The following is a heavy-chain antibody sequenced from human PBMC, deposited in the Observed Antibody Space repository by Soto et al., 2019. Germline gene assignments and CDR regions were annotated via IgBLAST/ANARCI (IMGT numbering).Heavy chain of an antibody. CDR2: ISYSGST. J-gene: IGHJ4*02. D-gene: IGHD2-15*01. V-gene: IGHV4-61*01. Sequence: QVQLQESGPGLVKPSETLSLTCTVSGASVSSGNYYWSWIRQPPGKGLECIGYISYSGSTNYNPSPTRRPPRSIDTAHNPFSRKSSSVPAADTAAYYCARGSRSYSAYRGQGTLGTVSS. CDR1: GASVSSGNYY. CDR3: ARGSRSYSAY.